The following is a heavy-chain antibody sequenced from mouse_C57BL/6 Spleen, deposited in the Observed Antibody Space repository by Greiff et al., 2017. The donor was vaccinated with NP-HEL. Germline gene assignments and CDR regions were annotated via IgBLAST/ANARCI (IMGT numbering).Heavy chain of an antibody. CDR2: ILPGSGST. Sequence: QVQLQQSGAELMKPGASVKLSCKATGYTFTGYWIEWVKQRPGHGLEWIGEILPGSGSTNYNEKFKGKATFTADTSSNTAYMQLSSLTTEDAAIYYWAREKMGDGYSAWFAYWGQGTLVTVSA. V-gene: IGHV1-9*01. D-gene: IGHD2-3*01. CDR1: GYTFTGYW. CDR3: AREKMGDGYSAWFAY. J-gene: IGHJ3*01.